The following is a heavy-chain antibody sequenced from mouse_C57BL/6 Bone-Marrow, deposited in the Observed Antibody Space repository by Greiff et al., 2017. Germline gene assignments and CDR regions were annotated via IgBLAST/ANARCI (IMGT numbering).Heavy chain of an antibody. CDR3: ARTTTAVYFDY. CDR1: GYTFTNYW. Sequence: QVQLQQSGAELVRPGTSVKMSCKASGYTFTNYWIGWAKQRPGHGLEWIGDIYPGGGYTNYNEKFKGKATLTADKSTSTAYMQFSSLTSEDSAIYYCARTTTAVYFDYWGQGTTLTVSS. CDR2: IYPGGGYT. D-gene: IGHD1-2*01. V-gene: IGHV1-63*01. J-gene: IGHJ2*01.